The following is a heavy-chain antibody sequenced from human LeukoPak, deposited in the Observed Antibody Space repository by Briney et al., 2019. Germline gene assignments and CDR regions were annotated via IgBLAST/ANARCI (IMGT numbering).Heavy chain of an antibody. CDR2: ISWNNGSI. Sequence: GRSLRPSCAASGFTFDDYAMHWVRQAPGKGLEWVPGISWNNGSIGYADSVKGRFTISRDNAKNSLYLQMNSLRAEDMALYYCAKDSGIAAAGLDYWGQGTLVTVSS. J-gene: IGHJ4*02. D-gene: IGHD6-13*01. CDR3: AKDSGIAAAGLDY. V-gene: IGHV3-9*03. CDR1: GFTFDDYA.